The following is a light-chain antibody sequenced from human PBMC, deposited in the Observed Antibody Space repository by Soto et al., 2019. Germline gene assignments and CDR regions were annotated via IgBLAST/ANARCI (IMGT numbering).Light chain of an antibody. CDR3: QQYGYPPIT. J-gene: IGKJ5*01. CDR1: QSVSTY. Sequence: ETVLTQSPATLSLSPGESATLSCMASQSVSTYLAWYQQKPGQAPRLLIYDASTRATGIPARFSGSGSGTEFTLTISRLEPEDCAVYYCQQYGYPPITFGQETR. V-gene: IGKV3-11*01. CDR2: DAS.